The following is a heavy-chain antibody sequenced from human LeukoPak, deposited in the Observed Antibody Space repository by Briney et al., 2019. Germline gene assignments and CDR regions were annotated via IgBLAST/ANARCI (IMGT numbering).Heavy chain of an antibody. J-gene: IGHJ2*01. CDR2: ISGSGGST. D-gene: IGHD3/OR15-3a*01. Sequence: GGSLRLSCAASGFTFSSYAMSWVRQAPGKGQEWVSAISGSGGSTYYADSVQGRFTLSRDNSKNTRYLQMNSMRPVDTPVNYRAKATDWGSAVGWYFALWGRGTLFSVSS. CDR3: AKATDWGSAVGWYFAL. V-gene: IGHV3-23*01. CDR1: GFTFSSYA.